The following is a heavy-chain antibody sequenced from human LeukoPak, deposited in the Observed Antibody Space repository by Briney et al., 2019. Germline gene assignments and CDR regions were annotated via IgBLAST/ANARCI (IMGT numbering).Heavy chain of an antibody. D-gene: IGHD5-18*01. Sequence: TGGSLRLSCAASGFTFNNHAMSWVRQAPGTGLEWASKISGSGESTYYADSVKGRFTISRDNSKNTLYLQMNSLTVEDTAVYYCAKILEGNCYGGFDYWGQGTLVTVSS. V-gene: IGHV3-23*01. CDR3: AKILEGNCYGGFDY. J-gene: IGHJ4*02. CDR2: ISGSGEST. CDR1: GFTFNNHA.